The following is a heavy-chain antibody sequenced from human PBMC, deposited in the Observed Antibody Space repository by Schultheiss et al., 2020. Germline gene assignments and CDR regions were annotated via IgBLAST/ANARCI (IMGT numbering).Heavy chain of an antibody. V-gene: IGHV3-23*01. Sequence: GGSLRLSCAASGFNFNNYAMNWVRQAPGKGLDWVSAISADGDSTYYADSVKGRFTISRDNSKNTLFLQMNSLRAEDTAVYYCAKGPYYYDSSGRRYYYYGMDVWGQGTTVTVSS. CDR3: AKGPYYYDSSGRRYYYYGMDV. J-gene: IGHJ6*02. CDR1: GFNFNNYA. CDR2: ISADGDST. D-gene: IGHD3-22*01.